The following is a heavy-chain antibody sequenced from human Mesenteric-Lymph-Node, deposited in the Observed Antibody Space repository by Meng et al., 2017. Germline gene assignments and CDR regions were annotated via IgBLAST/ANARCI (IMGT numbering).Heavy chain of an antibody. Sequence: QVQLVQSGSELKKPGASVKISCKASGYTITYNAINWVRQAPGQGLEWMGWIITDTGIPTYDQAFTGRFVFSLDTSVSTTYLQITSLKAEDTAVYYCARWNGRDRGFDYWGQGTLVTVSS. D-gene: IGHD1-1*01. CDR1: GYTITYNA. J-gene: IGHJ4*02. V-gene: IGHV7-4-1*02. CDR3: ARWNGRDRGFDY. CDR2: IITDTGIP.